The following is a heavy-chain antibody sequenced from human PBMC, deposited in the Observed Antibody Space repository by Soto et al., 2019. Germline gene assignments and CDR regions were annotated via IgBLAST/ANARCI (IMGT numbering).Heavy chain of an antibody. D-gene: IGHD1-26*01. CDR2: ISGGGGST. V-gene: IGHV3-23*01. J-gene: IGHJ4*02. CDR3: AKDPRGSNRNYFDY. Sequence: GGSLRLSCAASGFTFRSYAMSWARQAPGKGLEWVSGISGGGGSTYYADSVKGRFTISRDNSKNTLYLQMSSLRAEDTAVYYCAKDPRGSNRNYFDYWGQGTLVTVSS. CDR1: GFTFRSYA.